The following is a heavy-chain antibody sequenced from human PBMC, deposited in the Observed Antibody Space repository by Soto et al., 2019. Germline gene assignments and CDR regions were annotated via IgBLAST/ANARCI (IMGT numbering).Heavy chain of an antibody. D-gene: IGHD6-13*01. J-gene: IGHJ4*02. V-gene: IGHV2-5*02. CDR3: VHRAGMGGNSWLPGH. Sequence: QITLKESGPTLVKPTQTLTLTCTFSGFSLSTSEVGVGWIRQPPGKALEWLALLYWDDDKRYNPSLKSRLTTXXHXSXXQVVLTLPHMDPVDTATYYCVHRAGMGGNSWLPGHWGQGPLVTVSS. CDR1: GFSLSTSEVG. CDR2: LYWDDDK.